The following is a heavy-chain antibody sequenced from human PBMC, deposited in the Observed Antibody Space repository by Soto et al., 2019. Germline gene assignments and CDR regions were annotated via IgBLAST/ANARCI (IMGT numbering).Heavy chain of an antibody. CDR2: INPNSGGT. V-gene: IGHV1-2*02. CDR3: ARDRALGYDSRGYNY. J-gene: IGHJ4*02. CDR1: GYTFTGYY. Sequence: ASVKVSCKASGYTFTGYYMHWVRQAPGQGLEWMGWINPNSGGTNYAQKFQGRVTMTRDTSISTAYMELSRLRSDDTAVYYCARDRALGYDSRGYNYWGQGTLVTVS. D-gene: IGHD3-22*01.